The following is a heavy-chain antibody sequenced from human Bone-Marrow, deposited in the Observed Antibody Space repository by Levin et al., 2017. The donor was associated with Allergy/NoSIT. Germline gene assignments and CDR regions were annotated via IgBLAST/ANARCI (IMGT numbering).Heavy chain of an antibody. V-gene: IGHV3-49*03. CDR2: IRSPRNGGTT. CDR3: HLSNWSGSARGDY. J-gene: IGHJ4*02. CDR1: GFTFAQYA. D-gene: IGHD3-3*02. Sequence: PGGSLRLSCSTSGFTFAQYAFNWFRHTPLKGLEWVGLIRSPRNGGTTEFDASVRGRFSISRDDPNSAVYLQMDNLRREDSGLYYCHLSNWSGSARGDYWGRGILVTVSA.